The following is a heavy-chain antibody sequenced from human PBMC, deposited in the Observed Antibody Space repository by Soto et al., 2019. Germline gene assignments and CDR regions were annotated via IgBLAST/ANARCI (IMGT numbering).Heavy chain of an antibody. CDR1: GGSISSYY. D-gene: IGHD1-7*01. Sequence: SETRSRTWTVSGGSISSYYWGWIRQPAGKGLEWIGRIYTSGSTNYNPSLKSRVTMSVDTSKNQFSLKLSSVTAADTAVYYCARSNWNYDDFDYWGQGTLVTVSS. J-gene: IGHJ4*02. CDR2: IYTSGST. CDR3: ARSNWNYDDFDY. V-gene: IGHV4-4*07.